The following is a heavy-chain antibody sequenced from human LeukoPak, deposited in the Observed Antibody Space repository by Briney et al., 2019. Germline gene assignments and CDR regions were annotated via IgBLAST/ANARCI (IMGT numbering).Heavy chain of an antibody. CDR1: GGSISSYY. V-gene: IGHV4-59*12. CDR3: ARDSSGWLDY. CDR2: IYYSGST. Sequence: SETLSLTCTVSGGSISSYYWSWIRQPPGEGLEWIGSIYYSGSTYYNPSLKSRVTISVDTSKNQFSLKLSSVTAADTAVYYCARDSSGWLDYWGQGTLVTVSS. J-gene: IGHJ4*02. D-gene: IGHD6-19*01.